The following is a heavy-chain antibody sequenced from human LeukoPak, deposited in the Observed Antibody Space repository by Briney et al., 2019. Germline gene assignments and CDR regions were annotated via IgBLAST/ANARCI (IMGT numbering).Heavy chain of an antibody. D-gene: IGHD2-2*01. CDR1: GYTFTDYY. CDR3: ARASFIYCSSTTCLFDY. V-gene: IGHV1-2*02. CDR2: INPNDGDT. Sequence: ASVKVSCKASGYTFTDYYMHWVRQAPGQGFEWVGWINPNDGDTNYAQKFQGRVTMTRDTSISTAHMEVSRLRSDDTAVYYCARASFIYCSSTTCLFDYWGQGTLVTVSS. J-gene: IGHJ4*02.